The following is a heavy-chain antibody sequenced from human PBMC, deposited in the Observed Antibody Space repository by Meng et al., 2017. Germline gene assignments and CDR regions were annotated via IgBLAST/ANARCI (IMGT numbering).Heavy chain of an antibody. Sequence: VHMSEPGPGLVKPSGTLPLTCAVSGGSISSSNWWSWVRQPPGKGLEWIGEIYHSGSTNYNPSLKSRVTISVDKSKNQFSLKLSSVTAADTAVYYCARGTDYGDYYFDYWGQGTLVTVSS. CDR2: IYHSGST. V-gene: IGHV4-4*02. J-gene: IGHJ4*02. CDR1: GGSISSSNW. D-gene: IGHD4-17*01. CDR3: ARGTDYGDYYFDY.